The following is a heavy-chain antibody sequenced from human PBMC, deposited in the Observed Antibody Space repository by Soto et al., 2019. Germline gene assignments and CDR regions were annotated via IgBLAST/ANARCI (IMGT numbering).Heavy chain of an antibody. CDR2: IGSNGGST. CDR3: VKDQDWNYASNDAFDI. Sequence: AGGSLRLSCSASGFTFLSYAMHWVRQAPGKGLEYVSAIGSNGGSTYYADSVKGRFTISRDNSKNTLYLQMSSLRAEDTAMYYCVKDQDWNYASNDAFDIWGQGKMVTVSS. J-gene: IGHJ3*02. D-gene: IGHD1-7*01. V-gene: IGHV3-64D*06. CDR1: GFTFLSYA.